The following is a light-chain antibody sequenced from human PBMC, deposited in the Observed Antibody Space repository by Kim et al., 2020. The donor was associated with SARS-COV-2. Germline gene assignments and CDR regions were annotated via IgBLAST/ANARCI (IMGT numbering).Light chain of an antibody. J-gene: IGLJ2*01. Sequence: QSVLTQPPSVSGPPGQRVSISCSGSTSNIETNTVNWYQQLPGAAPKLLIHTNNQRPSGVPDRFSGSRFGTSASLTISGLQSEDEADYFCSAWDDSPDGYVVFGGGTQLTVL. CDR3: SAWDDSPDGYVV. V-gene: IGLV1-44*01. CDR2: TNN. CDR1: TSNIETNT.